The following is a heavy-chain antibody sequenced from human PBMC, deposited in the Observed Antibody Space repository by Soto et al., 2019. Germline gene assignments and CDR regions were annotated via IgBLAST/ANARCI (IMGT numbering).Heavy chain of an antibody. D-gene: IGHD2-15*01. V-gene: IGHV1-18*01. CDR2: ISAYNGNT. CDR3: ARVGGGKENNYYYYGMDV. Sequence: ASVKVSCKASGYTFTSYGISWVRQAPGQGLEWMGWISAYNGNTNYAQKLQGRVTMTTDTSTSTAYMELRSLGSDDTAVYYCARVGGGKENNYYYYGMDVWGQGTTVTVSS. CDR1: GYTFTSYG. J-gene: IGHJ6*02.